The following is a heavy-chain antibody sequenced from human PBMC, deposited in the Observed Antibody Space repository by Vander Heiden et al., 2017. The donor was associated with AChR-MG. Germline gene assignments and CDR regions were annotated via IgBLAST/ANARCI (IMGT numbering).Heavy chain of an antibody. D-gene: IGHD2-2*01. Sequence: QVQLVQSGAEVKKPGASVTVSCKASGYTFTTFYIHWVRQAPGQGLEWMGIINPSGGGTTYAQKFQGRVTMTRDTSTSTVYMDLSSLRSEDTAIYYCARAGSYASSRQEDYWGQGTLVTVSS. CDR2: INPSGGGT. CDR1: GYTFTTFY. CDR3: ARAGSYASSRQEDY. J-gene: IGHJ4*02. V-gene: IGHV1-46*01.